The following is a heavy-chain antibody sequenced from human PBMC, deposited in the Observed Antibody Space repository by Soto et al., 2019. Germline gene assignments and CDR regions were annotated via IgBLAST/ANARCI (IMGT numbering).Heavy chain of an antibody. CDR2: LYWDDDK. D-gene: IGHD4-17*01. CDR3: AHSPSVTTLCRYFDL. CDR1: GFSLSTSGVG. Sequence: QITLKESGPTLVKPTQTLTLTCTFSGFSLSTSGVGVGWIRQPPGKALEWLALLYWDDDKRYSPYLKISITITKDTSKNQVVRTMTNMDPVDTATYYCAHSPSVTTLCRYFDLWGRGTLVTVSS. V-gene: IGHV2-5*02. J-gene: IGHJ2*01.